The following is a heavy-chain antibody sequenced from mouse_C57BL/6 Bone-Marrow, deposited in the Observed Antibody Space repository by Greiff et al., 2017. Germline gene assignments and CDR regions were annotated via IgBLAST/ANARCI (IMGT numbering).Heavy chain of an antibody. CDR1: GFTFSNYW. J-gene: IGHJ4*01. Sequence: EVQLVESGGGLVQPGGSMKLSCVASGFTFSNYWMNWVRQSPEKGLEWVAQIRLKSDNYATHYAESVKGRFTISRDDSKSSVYLQMNNLRAEDTGIYYCTGTMVSYYYAMDYWGQGTSVTVSS. V-gene: IGHV6-3*01. CDR2: IRLKSDNYAT. D-gene: IGHD1-1*02. CDR3: TGTMVSYYYAMDY.